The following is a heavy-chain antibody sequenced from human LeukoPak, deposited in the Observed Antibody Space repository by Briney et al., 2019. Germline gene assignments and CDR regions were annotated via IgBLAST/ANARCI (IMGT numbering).Heavy chain of an antibody. D-gene: IGHD3-10*01. J-gene: IGHJ4*02. CDR2: ISSSSSYI. CDR1: GFTFSSYS. V-gene: IGHV3-21*01. CDR3: ARGHMVRGVILHFDY. Sequence: GGSLRLSCAASGFTFSSYSMNWVRQAPGKGLEWVSSISSSSSYIYYADSVKGRFTISRDNAKNSLYLQMNSPRAEDTAVYYCARGHMVRGVILHFDYWGQGTLVTVSS.